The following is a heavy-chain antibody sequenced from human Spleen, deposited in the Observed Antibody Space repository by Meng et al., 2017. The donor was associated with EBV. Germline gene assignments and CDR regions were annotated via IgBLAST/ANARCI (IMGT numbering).Heavy chain of an antibody. J-gene: IGHJ4*02. CDR2: LIPMSDAP. CDR3: ASESGRGFTPDY. CDR1: GGTFRGDA. V-gene: IGHV1-69*01. Sequence: QGQLVQSGAEVKKPGSSVEVSGKTAGGTFRGDAVSWVRQAPGQGLEWMGGLIPMSDAPHYAQKFQDRVRITADESTSTHYMDLSGLRSEDTAVYYCASESGRGFTPDYWGQGTLVTVSS. D-gene: IGHD3-10*01.